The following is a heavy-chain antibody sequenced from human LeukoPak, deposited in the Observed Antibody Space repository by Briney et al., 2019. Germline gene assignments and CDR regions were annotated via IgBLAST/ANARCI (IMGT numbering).Heavy chain of an antibody. D-gene: IGHD2-2*01. Sequence: PSETLSLTCTVSGSSIGSYYWSWIRQPPGKGLEWIGYIYNSGSTNYSPSLKSRVSISVDTPKNQFSLKLSSVTAADTAVYYCARHSIVVVPAALDWWGQGTLVTVSS. V-gene: IGHV4-59*08. CDR1: GSSIGSYY. J-gene: IGHJ4*02. CDR2: IYNSGST. CDR3: ARHSIVVVPAALDW.